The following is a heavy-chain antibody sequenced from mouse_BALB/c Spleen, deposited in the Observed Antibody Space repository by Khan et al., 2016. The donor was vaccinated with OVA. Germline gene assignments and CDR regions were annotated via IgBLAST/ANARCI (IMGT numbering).Heavy chain of an antibody. CDR1: GYTFTSYY. CDR3: TRTGYGNPFAY. CDR2: IFPSNVDT. J-gene: IGHJ3*01. Sequence: QLQLKQSGAELVKPGASVKLSCKASGYTFTSYYMYWVKQRPGQGLEWIGGIFPSNVDTFFNEKFKSKATLTVDRSSSTAYMQLSSLTSEDSAVYYCTRTGYGNPFAYWGQGTLVTVSA. V-gene: IGHV1S81*02. D-gene: IGHD2-1*01.